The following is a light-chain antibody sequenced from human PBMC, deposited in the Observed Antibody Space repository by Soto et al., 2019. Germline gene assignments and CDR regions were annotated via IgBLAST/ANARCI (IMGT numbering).Light chain of an antibody. J-gene: IGKJ2*01. CDR3: LQDYNYPYT. CDR1: QGIRSD. V-gene: IGKV1-6*01. Sequence: AIQMTQSPSSLSASVGDKVTITCGASQGIRSDLGWYQQKPGKAPKLLIYAASSLQSGVPSRFSGSGSGTDFTLTISSLQPEDFATYYCLQDYNYPYTFGQGTKLEIK. CDR2: AAS.